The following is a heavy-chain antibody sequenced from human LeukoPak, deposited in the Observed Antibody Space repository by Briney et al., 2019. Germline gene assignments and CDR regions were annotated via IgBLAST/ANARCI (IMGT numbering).Heavy chain of an antibody. V-gene: IGHV1-8*01. D-gene: IGHD5-18*01. J-gene: IGHJ6*02. CDR2: MNPNSGNT. CDR1: GYTFTSYD. Sequence: GASVKVSCKASGYTFTSYDINWVRQATGQGLEWMGWMNPNSGNTGYAQKFQGRVTMTRNTSISTAYMELSSLRSEDTAVYYCAGGVDTAMVKSPPFHNYYYGMDVWGQGTTVTVSS. CDR3: AGGVDTAMVKSPPFHNYYYGMDV.